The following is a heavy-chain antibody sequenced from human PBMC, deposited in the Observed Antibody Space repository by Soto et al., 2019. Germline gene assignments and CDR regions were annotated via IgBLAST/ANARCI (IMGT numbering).Heavy chain of an antibody. Sequence: EVQLVESGGGLVQPGGSLRLSCVASGIPVSSNYMTWVRQAPGKGLEWVSVLHSGGDTYYANSVKGPFTISRHDSTNTLYLQMNSLTPEDTAGYYCARDGPYYYASRMDVWCQGTTVTVSS. CDR2: LHSGGDT. D-gene: IGHD3-10*01. J-gene: IGHJ6*02. CDR1: GIPVSSNY. V-gene: IGHV3-53*04. CDR3: ARDGPYYYASRMDV.